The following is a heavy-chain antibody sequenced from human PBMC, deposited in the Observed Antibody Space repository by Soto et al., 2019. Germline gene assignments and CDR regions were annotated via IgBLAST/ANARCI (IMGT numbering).Heavy chain of an antibody. CDR2: IYYSGST. Sequence: NPSETLSLTCTVSGGSISSYYWSWIRQPPGKGLEWIGYIYYSGSTNYNPSLKSRVTISVDTSKNQFSLKLSSVTAADTAVYYCARAADTAMVPEFDYWGQGTLVTVSS. J-gene: IGHJ4*02. CDR1: GGSISSYY. D-gene: IGHD5-18*01. V-gene: IGHV4-59*01. CDR3: ARAADTAMVPEFDY.